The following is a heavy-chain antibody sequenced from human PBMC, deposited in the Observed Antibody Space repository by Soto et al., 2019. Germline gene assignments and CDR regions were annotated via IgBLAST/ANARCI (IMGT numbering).Heavy chain of an antibody. J-gene: IGHJ2*01. CDR2: ISSSSSYI. Sequence: PGGSLRLSCAASGFTFSSYSMNWVRQAAGKGLEWVSSISSSSSYIYYADSVKGRFTISRDNAKNSLYLQMNSLRAEDTAVYYCASQSTTVTSENWYFDLWGRGTLVTVSS. CDR3: ASQSTTVTSENWYFDL. V-gene: IGHV3-21*01. D-gene: IGHD4-17*01. CDR1: GFTFSSYS.